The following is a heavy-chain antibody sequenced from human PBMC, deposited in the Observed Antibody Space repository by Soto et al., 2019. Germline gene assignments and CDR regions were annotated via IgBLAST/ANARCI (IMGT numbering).Heavy chain of an antibody. CDR2: ISGSGGST. D-gene: IGHD6-13*01. CDR1: GFTFSSYA. Sequence: GGSLRLSCAASGFTFSSYAMSWVRQAPGKGLEWVSAISGSGGSTYYADSVKGRFTISRDNSKNTLYLQMNGLRAEDTAVYYCAKDAYSSSWYWYYYYYGMDVWGQGTTVTVSS. J-gene: IGHJ6*02. V-gene: IGHV3-23*01. CDR3: AKDAYSSSWYWYYYYYGMDV.